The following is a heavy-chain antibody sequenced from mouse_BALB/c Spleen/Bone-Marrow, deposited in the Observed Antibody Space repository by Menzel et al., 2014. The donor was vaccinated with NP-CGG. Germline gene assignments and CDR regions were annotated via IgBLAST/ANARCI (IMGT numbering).Heavy chain of an antibody. V-gene: IGHV1-80*01. CDR1: GYAFSSYW. J-gene: IGHJ2*01. Sequence: QVQLQESGAGLVRRGSSVKNSYKASGYAFSSYWMIWVKQWPGQGLEWIGQIYPGDGDTNYNGKFKGKATLTADKSSSTAYMQLSSLTSEDSAVYFCARSGYGSNYDYWGQGTTLTVSS. D-gene: IGHD1-1*01. CDR3: ARSGYGSNYDY. CDR2: IYPGDGDT.